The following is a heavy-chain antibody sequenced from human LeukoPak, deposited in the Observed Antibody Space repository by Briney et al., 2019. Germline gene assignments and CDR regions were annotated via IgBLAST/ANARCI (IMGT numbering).Heavy chain of an antibody. D-gene: IGHD2-2*01. Sequence: GGSLRLSCAASGFTFSSYAMSWVRQAPGKGLEWVSAISGSGGSTYYADSVKGRFTISRDNSKNTLYLQMNSLRAEDTAVYYCAKVDCSSTSCYGYYYMDVWGKGTTVTVSS. V-gene: IGHV3-23*01. J-gene: IGHJ6*03. CDR2: ISGSGGST. CDR1: GFTFSSYA. CDR3: AKVDCSSTSCYGYYYMDV.